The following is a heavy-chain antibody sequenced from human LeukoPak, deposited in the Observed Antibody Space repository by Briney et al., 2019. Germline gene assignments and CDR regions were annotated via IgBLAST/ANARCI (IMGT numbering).Heavy chain of an antibody. CDR1: GYTFTGYY. CDR2: INPNSGGT. CDR3: ARAGGVLWFGGVIGGEDAFDI. V-gene: IGHV1-2*02. J-gene: IGHJ3*02. D-gene: IGHD3-10*01. Sequence: ASVKVSCKASGYTFTGYYMHWVRQAPGQGLEWMGWINPNSGGTNYAQKFQGRVTMTRDTSISTAYMELRRLRSDDPAVYYCARAGGVLWFGGVIGGEDAFDIWGQGTMVTVSS.